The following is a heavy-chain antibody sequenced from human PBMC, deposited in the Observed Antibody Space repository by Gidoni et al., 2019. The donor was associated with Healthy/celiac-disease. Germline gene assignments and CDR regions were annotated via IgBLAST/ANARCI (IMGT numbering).Heavy chain of an antibody. CDR3: AKDMGSSHYWYFDL. J-gene: IGHJ2*01. CDR1: GFTFADYA. CDR2: ITWKSGSI. V-gene: IGHV3-9*01. Sequence: EVQLVESGGGLVQPGRSLRLSCSASGFTFADYAMHWVRQAPGKGLEWVSGITWKSGSIGYADSVKGRFTISRDNAKNSLYLQMNRLRAEDTALYYCAKDMGSSHYWYFDLWGRGTLVTVSS. D-gene: IGHD6-6*01.